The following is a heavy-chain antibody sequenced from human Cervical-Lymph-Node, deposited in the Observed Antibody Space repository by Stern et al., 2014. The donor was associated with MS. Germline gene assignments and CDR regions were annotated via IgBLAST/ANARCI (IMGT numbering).Heavy chain of an antibody. J-gene: IGHJ4*02. V-gene: IGHV3-30*18. D-gene: IGHD6-19*01. CDR1: GFAFNEYA. Sequence: VQLVESGGGVVQPGTSLRLSCTASGFAFNEYAMHWVRQAPGKGLEWVASISPRVGATFYGDSVQGRFTISRDESTNNLYLQMNNLRPEDTAIYYCAKAYASGRYRGSFWPIDYWGQGALVTVSS. CDR2: ISPRVGAT. CDR3: AKAYASGRYRGSFWPIDY.